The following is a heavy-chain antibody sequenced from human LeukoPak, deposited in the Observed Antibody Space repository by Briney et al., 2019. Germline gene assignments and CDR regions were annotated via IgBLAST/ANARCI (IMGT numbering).Heavy chain of an antibody. V-gene: IGHV3-15*01. CDR1: GFTFSNAW. CDR2: IKSKTDGGTT. Sequence: GGSLRLSCAASGFTFSNAWMSWVRQAPGKGLEWVGRIKSKTDGGTTDYAAPVKGRFTISRDDSKNTLYPQMNSLKTEDTAVYYCTTDEVNCSSTSCYVIDYWGQGTLVTVSS. CDR3: TTDEVNCSSTSCYVIDY. D-gene: IGHD2-2*01. J-gene: IGHJ4*02.